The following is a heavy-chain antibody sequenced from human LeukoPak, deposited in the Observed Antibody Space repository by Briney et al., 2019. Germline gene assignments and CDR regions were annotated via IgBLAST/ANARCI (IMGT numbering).Heavy chain of an antibody. CDR3: ARGYSSSWYYYYYGMTS. J-gene: IGHJ6*04. CDR2: INHSGST. Sequence: SETLSLTCAVYGGSFSGYYWSWIRQPPGKGLEWIGEINHSGSTNYNPSLKSRVTISVDTSKNQFSLKLSSVTAADTAVYYCARGYSSSWYYYYYGMTSGAKGPRSPSPQ. D-gene: IGHD6-13*01. CDR1: GGSFSGYY. V-gene: IGHV4-34*01.